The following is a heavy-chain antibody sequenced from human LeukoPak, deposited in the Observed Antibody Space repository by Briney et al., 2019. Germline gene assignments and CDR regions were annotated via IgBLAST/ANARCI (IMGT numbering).Heavy chain of an antibody. J-gene: IGHJ2*01. Sequence: GVSLRLSCAASGFTFSSYAMSWVRQAPGKGLEWVSAISGSGGSTYYADSVKGRFTISRDNSKNTLYLQMNSLRAEDTAVYYCAKTTGRTRSPGWYFDLWGRGTLVTVSS. CDR3: AKTTGRTRSPGWYFDL. D-gene: IGHD1-1*01. CDR2: ISGSGGST. V-gene: IGHV3-23*01. CDR1: GFTFSSYA.